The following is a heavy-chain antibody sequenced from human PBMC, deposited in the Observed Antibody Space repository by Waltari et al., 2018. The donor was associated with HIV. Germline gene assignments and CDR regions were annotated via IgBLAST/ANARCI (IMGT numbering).Heavy chain of an antibody. J-gene: IGHJ6*04. CDR2: SSGYMGNT. D-gene: IGHD3-10*01. CDR3: ARGVSIVRGVMIRGHMDV. CDR1: GYTFSAYT. V-gene: IGHV1-18*01. Sequence: VQLVQSGAEMRKPGASVKVSCRASGYTFSAYTTSWGRQAPGQRLEWIGWSSGYMGNTNYSHKFQDMVNRTTDPATSTAQMELRSLRSDDTAVYYCARGVSIVRGVMIRGHMDVWGKGTTVTVSS.